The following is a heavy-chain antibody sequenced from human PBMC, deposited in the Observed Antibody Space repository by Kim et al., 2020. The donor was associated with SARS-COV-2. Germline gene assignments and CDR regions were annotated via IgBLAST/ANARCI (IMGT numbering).Heavy chain of an antibody. J-gene: IGHJ6*02. CDR3: ARSFPMIVGADYGMDV. V-gene: IGHV4-31*03. CDR1: GGSISSGSYY. Sequence: SETLSLTCTVSGGSISSGSYYWNWIRQHPGKCLEWIGFIFSSGSTYYNPSLKSRVTLSADTSKNQFSLKLSSVTAADTAVYYCARSFPMIVGADYGMDVWGQGTTVTVSS. D-gene: IGHD3-22*01. CDR2: IFSSGST.